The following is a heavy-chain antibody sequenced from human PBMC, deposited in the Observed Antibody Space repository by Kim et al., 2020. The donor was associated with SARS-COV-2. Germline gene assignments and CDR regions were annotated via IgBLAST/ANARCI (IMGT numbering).Heavy chain of an antibody. V-gene: IGHV4-39*01. CDR3: ARHRDNTHNYYSGTYNWFDP. CDR1: GYSFSSSTYY. D-gene: IGHD3-10*01. Sequence: SETLSLTCTVSGYSFSSSTYYWAWVRQSPGKGLEWIGSIHYSGSTYHSPSLKSRVTMSVDTSKNQFSLKLYSVTAADTAVYYCARHRDNTHNYYSGTYNWFDPWGQGTLVTVSS. J-gene: IGHJ5*02. CDR2: IHYSGST.